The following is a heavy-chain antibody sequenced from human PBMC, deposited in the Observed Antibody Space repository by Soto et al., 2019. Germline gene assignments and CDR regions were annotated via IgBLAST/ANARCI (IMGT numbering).Heavy chain of an antibody. CDR1: GYTFTGYY. V-gene: IGHV1-2*04. Sequence: ASVKVSCKASGYTFTGYYMHWVRQAPGQGLEWMGWINPNSGGTNYAQKFQGWVTMTRDTSISTAYMELSRLRSDDTAVYYCARGRLVRNRHAFDIWGQGTMVTVSS. CDR3: ARGRLVRNRHAFDI. CDR2: INPNSGGT. J-gene: IGHJ3*02. D-gene: IGHD6-19*01.